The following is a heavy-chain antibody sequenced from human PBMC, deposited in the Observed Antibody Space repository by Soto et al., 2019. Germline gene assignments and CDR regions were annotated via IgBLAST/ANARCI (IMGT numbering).Heavy chain of an antibody. J-gene: IGHJ4*02. D-gene: IGHD2-15*01. CDR1: GFTFSGYG. Sequence: GGSLRLSCAASGFTFSGYGLFWVRQALGKGLEWVAVIWSDGSNKYYGDSVKGRFTISRDTSQYTLYLQMNSLRAEDTAVYYCARVQGGCSRSTCYSDFWGQGTVVTVSS. CDR3: ARVQGGCSRSTCYSDF. V-gene: IGHV3-33*07. CDR2: IWSDGSNK.